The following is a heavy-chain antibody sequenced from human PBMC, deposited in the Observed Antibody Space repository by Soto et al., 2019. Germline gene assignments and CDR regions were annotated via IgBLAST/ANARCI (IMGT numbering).Heavy chain of an antibody. J-gene: IGHJ6*02. CDR1: GGSISSGAYY. Sequence: PSETLSLTCTVSGGSISSGAYYWSWIRQHPGKGLEWIGYIYYSGSTYYNPSLKSRLTISVDTSKNQFSLRLSSVTAADTAVYYCARAHYGDYGYGMDVWGQGTTVTVSS. D-gene: IGHD4-17*01. V-gene: IGHV4-31*03. CDR2: IYYSGST. CDR3: ARAHYGDYGYGMDV.